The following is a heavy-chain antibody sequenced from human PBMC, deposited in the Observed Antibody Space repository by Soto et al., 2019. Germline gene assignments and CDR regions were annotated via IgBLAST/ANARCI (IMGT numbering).Heavy chain of an antibody. CDR3: VRGGGIVVVTAPYDQ. CDR1: GYTFTSYY. J-gene: IGHJ4*02. D-gene: IGHD2-21*02. CDR2: INPSGGYT. V-gene: IGHV1-46*03. Sequence: ASVKVSCKASGYTFTSYYMNWVRQAPGQGLEWLGIINPSGGYTTYAQRFLGRVTMTSDTSTSTVHMELGSLTSEDTAVYYCVRGGGIVVVTAPYDQWGQGTLVTV.